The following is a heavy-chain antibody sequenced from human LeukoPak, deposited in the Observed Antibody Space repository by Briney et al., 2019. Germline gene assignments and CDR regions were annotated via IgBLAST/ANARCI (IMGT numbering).Heavy chain of an antibody. Sequence: GGSLRLSCAASGFTFSSYGMHWVRQAPGKGLEWVAFIRYDGSNKYYADSVKGRFTISRDNSKNTLYLQMTSLRADDTAVYYCARRVTAQWYFDLWGRGTLVTVSS. CDR3: ARRVTAQWYFDL. CDR2: IRYDGSNK. J-gene: IGHJ2*01. D-gene: IGHD2-21*02. CDR1: GFTFSSYG. V-gene: IGHV3-30*02.